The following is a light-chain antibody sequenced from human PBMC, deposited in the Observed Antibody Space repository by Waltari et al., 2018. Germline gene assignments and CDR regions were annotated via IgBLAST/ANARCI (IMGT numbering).Light chain of an antibody. V-gene: IGLV1-44*01. Sequence: QSVLTQPPSASRTPGQRVIISCSGSSSNIGSNALKWYQLLPGTAPKPLVYSDNQRPSGVPDRLSGSKSGTSASLAISGLQSADEADYYCVAWDDRLNARVFGTGTKVTVL. CDR1: SSNIGSNA. J-gene: IGLJ1*01. CDR3: VAWDDRLNARV. CDR2: SDN.